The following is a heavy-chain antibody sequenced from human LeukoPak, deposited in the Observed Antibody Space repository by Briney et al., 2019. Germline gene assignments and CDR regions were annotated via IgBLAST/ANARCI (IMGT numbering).Heavy chain of an antibody. Sequence: ASVKVSCKASGYTFTSYGISWVRQAPGQGLEWMGWISAYNGNTNYAQKFQGRVTMTRDTSISTVYMELSRLRSDDTAVYYCAREGFDPWGQGTLVTVSS. CDR1: GYTFTSYG. CDR2: ISAYNGNT. J-gene: IGHJ5*02. V-gene: IGHV1-18*01. CDR3: AREGFDP.